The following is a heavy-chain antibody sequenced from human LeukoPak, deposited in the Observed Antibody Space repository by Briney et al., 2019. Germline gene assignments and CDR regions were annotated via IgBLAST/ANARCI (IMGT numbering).Heavy chain of an antibody. CDR2: INHSGST. Sequence: SETLSLTCAVYGGSFSGYYWSWIRQPPGKGLEWIGEINHSGSTNYNPSLKSRVTISVDTSKNQFSLKLSSVTAADTAVYYCARISGSYSSYWGQGTLVTVSS. J-gene: IGHJ4*02. CDR1: GGSFSGYY. V-gene: IGHV4-34*01. D-gene: IGHD1-26*01. CDR3: ARISGSYSSY.